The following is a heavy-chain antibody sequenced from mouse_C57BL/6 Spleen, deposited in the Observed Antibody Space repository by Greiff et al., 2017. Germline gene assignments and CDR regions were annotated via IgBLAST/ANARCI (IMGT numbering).Heavy chain of an antibody. CDR2: LHPSDSDT. Sequence: QVQLQQPGAELVKPGASVKVSCKASGYTFTSYWMHWVKQRPGQGLEWIGRLHPSDSDTNYNQKFKGKATLTVDKSSSTSYMQLSSLTSEDSAVYYCAITRYDYDEFAYWGQGTLVTVSA. CDR3: AITRYDYDEFAY. D-gene: IGHD2-4*01. CDR1: GYTFTSYW. V-gene: IGHV1-74*01. J-gene: IGHJ3*01.